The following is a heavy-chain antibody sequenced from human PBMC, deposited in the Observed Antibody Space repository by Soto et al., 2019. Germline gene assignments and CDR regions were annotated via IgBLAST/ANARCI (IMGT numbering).Heavy chain of an antibody. Sequence: QVQLVQSGAEVKKPGASVKVSCKASGYTFTSYGISWVRQAPGQGLEWMGWISAYNGNTNYAQKLQGRVTMTTDTSTSTAYMELRSLRSDDTAVYYCVTASSSPYYYYYYGMDVWGQGTTVTVSS. CDR3: VTASSSPYYYYYYGMDV. D-gene: IGHD6-13*01. V-gene: IGHV1-18*01. CDR1: GYTFTSYG. CDR2: ISAYNGNT. J-gene: IGHJ6*02.